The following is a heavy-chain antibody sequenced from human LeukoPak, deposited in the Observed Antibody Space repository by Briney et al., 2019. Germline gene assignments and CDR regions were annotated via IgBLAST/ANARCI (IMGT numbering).Heavy chain of an antibody. Sequence: PRGSLRLSCAASGFTFSSYAMSWVRQAPGKGLEWVSAISGSGGSTYYADSVKGRFTISRDNSKNTLYLQMNSLRAEDTAVYYCAKDGVQLWLPYYFDYWGQGTLVTVSS. V-gene: IGHV3-23*01. CDR3: AKDGVQLWLPYYFDY. J-gene: IGHJ4*02. CDR2: ISGSGGST. D-gene: IGHD5-18*01. CDR1: GFTFSSYA.